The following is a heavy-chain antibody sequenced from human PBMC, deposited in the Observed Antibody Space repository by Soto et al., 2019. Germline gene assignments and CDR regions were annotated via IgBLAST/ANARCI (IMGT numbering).Heavy chain of an antibody. J-gene: IGHJ3*02. CDR3: AKGIAAAGIPLDVFDI. Sequence: QVQLVQSGAEVKKPGASVKVSCKASGYTFTSYAMHWVRQAPGQRIEWMGWINAGNGNTKYSQKFRGRVTITRDTSASTAYMELSSLRSEVTALYYCAKGIAAAGIPLDVFDIWGQGTMVTVSS. V-gene: IGHV1-3*01. CDR2: INAGNGNT. CDR1: GYTFTSYA. D-gene: IGHD6-13*01.